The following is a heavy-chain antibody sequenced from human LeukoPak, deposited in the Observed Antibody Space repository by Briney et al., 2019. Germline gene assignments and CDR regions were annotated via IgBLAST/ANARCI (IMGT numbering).Heavy chain of an antibody. CDR1: GFTFSSYW. D-gene: IGHD6-19*01. J-gene: IGHJ6*03. CDR2: IKQDGSEK. V-gene: IGHV3-7*01. Sequence: HPGGSLRLSCAASGFTFSSYWMSWVRQAPGRGLEGVANIKQDGSEKYYVDSVKGRFTISRDNAKNSLYLQMNSLRAEDTAVYYCAREAAVAGTWPLYYYYYYYMDVWGKGTTVTVSS. CDR3: AREAAVAGTWPLYYYYYYYMDV.